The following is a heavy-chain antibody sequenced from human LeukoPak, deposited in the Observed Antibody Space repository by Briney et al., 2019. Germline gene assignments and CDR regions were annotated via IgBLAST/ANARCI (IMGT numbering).Heavy chain of an antibody. D-gene: IGHD5-18*01. CDR3: ARDRDFVDTAMVLYWYFDL. V-gene: IGHV3-7*01. J-gene: IGHJ2*01. CDR1: GFTFSSYW. CDR2: IKQDGSEK. Sequence: GGSLRLSCAASGFTFSSYWMSWVRQAPGKGLEWVANIKQDGSEKYYVDSVKGRFTISRDNAKNSLYLQMNSLRAEDTAVYYCARDRDFVDTAMVLYWYFDLWGRGTLVTVSS.